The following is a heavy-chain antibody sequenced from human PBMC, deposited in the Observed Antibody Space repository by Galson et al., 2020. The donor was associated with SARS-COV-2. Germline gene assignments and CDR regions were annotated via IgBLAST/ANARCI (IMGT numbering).Heavy chain of an antibody. Sequence: GESLKITCAASGFTFSSYAMHWVRQAPGKGLEWVAVISYDGSNKYYADSVKGRFTISRDNSKNTLYLQMNSLRAEDTAVYYCARGDSGSYLVAFDIWGQGTMVTVSS. CDR3: ARGDSGSYLVAFDI. D-gene: IGHD1-26*01. CDR2: ISYDGSNK. V-gene: IGHV3-30*04. J-gene: IGHJ3*02. CDR1: GFTFSSYA.